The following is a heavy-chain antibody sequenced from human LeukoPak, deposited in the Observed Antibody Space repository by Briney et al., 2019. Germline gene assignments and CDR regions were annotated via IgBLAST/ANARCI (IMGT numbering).Heavy chain of an antibody. CDR2: INAGNGNT. V-gene: IGHV1-3*01. CDR1: GYTFTSYA. Sequence: ASVKVSCKASGYTFTSYAMHWVRQAPGQRLEWMGWINAGNGNTKYSQKFQGRVTITRDTSASTAYMELSSLRSEDTAVYYRAGAGYSSGWLYGMDVWGQGTTVTVSS. CDR3: AGAGYSSGWLYGMDV. D-gene: IGHD6-19*01. J-gene: IGHJ6*02.